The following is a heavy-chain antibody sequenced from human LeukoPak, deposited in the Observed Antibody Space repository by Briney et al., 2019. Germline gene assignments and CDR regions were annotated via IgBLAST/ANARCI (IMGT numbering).Heavy chain of an antibody. CDR3: ARRDCTSTTCYAGSYYFDY. Sequence: SETLSLTCSVFGGSISSSSYYWGWIRQPPGKGLEWIGSIYYSGSSYYNPSIKSRVTISVDTSKNQFSLKLTSVTAADTAVYYCARRDCTSTTCYAGSYYFDYWGQGTLVTVSS. CDR1: GGSISSSSYY. CDR2: IYYSGSS. D-gene: IGHD2-2*01. J-gene: IGHJ4*02. V-gene: IGHV4-39*01.